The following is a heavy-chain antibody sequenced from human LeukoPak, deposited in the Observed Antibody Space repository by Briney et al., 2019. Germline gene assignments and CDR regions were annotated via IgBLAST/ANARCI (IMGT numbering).Heavy chain of an antibody. D-gene: IGHD2-15*01. V-gene: IGHV3-23*01. CDR3: AKAYCSGGSCYIPFYFDY. CDR2: ISGSGGST. Sequence: GGSLRLSCAASGFTFSSYGMSWVRQAPGKGLEWVSAISGSGGSTYYADSVKGRFTISRDNSKNTLYLQMNSLRAEDTAVYYCAKAYCSGGSCYIPFYFDYWGQGTLVTVSS. CDR1: GFTFSSYG. J-gene: IGHJ4*02.